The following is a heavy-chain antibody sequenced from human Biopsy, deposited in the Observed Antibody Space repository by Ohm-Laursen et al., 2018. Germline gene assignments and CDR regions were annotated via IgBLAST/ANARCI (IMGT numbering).Heavy chain of an antibody. CDR3: ARERGGYKRTDY. CDR1: GYTFTDYS. CDR2: INTYNGNT. D-gene: IGHD5-24*01. Sequence: ASVKVSCKASGYTFTDYSLHWMRQAPGQGLEWMGWINTYNGNTNYAQNLQGRVTMTTDTSTSTAYMELRSLRSDDTAVYYCARERGGYKRTDYWGQGTLVTVSS. V-gene: IGHV1-18*04. J-gene: IGHJ4*02.